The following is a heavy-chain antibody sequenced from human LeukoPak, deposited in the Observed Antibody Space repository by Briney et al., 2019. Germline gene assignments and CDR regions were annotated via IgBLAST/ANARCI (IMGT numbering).Heavy chain of an antibody. CDR1: GGSFSGYY. D-gene: IGHD4-17*01. J-gene: IGHJ3*02. CDR3: ARGFLYGRPRTFDI. Sequence: PSETLSLTCAVYGGSFSGYYWSWIRQPPGKGLEWIGEINHIGSTNYNPSLKSRVTISVDTSKNQFSLKLSSVTAADTAVYYCARGFLYGRPRTFDIWGQGTMVTVSS. CDR2: INHIGST. V-gene: IGHV4-34*01.